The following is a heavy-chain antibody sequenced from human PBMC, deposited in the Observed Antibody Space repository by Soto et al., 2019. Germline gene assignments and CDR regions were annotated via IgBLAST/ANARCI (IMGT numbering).Heavy chain of an antibody. CDR3: ARAMYSSDYFVKWCDP. D-gene: IGHD6-19*01. J-gene: IGHJ5*02. Sequence: QVRLVESGGGVVQPGRSLRLSCTASGFSFSSYAMYWFRQPPGKGLEWVAVISHDGINKHYADSVKGRVTVSRDNSNHSLDLQLNSLRGEETAMYYCARAMYSSDYFVKWCDPWGQGTLVTVSS. CDR1: GFSFSSYA. V-gene: IGHV3-30-3*01. CDR2: ISHDGINK.